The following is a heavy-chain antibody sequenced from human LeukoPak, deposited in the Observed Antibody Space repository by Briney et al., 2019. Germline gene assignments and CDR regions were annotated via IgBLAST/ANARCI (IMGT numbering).Heavy chain of an antibody. CDR2: ISGSGGST. Sequence: PGGSLRLSCAASGFTFSSYAMSWVRQAPGKGLEWVSAISGSGGSTYYADSVKGRFTISRDNSKNTLYLQMNSLRAEDTAVYYRARHSDFVSGPFDYWGQGTLVTVSS. D-gene: IGHD3-3*01. V-gene: IGHV3-23*01. CDR1: GFTFSSYA. CDR3: ARHSDFVSGPFDY. J-gene: IGHJ4*02.